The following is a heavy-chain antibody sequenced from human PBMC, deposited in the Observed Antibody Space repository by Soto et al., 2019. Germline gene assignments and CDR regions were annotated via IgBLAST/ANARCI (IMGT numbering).Heavy chain of an antibody. V-gene: IGHV5-51*01. D-gene: IGHD2-8*02. CDR2: IHPGDSET. Sequence: LKISCMGSGYRFSTYWIRWVRQMPGKGLEWMGIIHPGDSETTYNPSFQGQVTFSADKSTNTAYLQWSSLKASDTAMYYCARIDTGGYNYYYYGMDAWGRGTTVNVSS. CDR3: ARIDTGGYNYYYYGMDA. J-gene: IGHJ6*02. CDR1: GYRFSTYW.